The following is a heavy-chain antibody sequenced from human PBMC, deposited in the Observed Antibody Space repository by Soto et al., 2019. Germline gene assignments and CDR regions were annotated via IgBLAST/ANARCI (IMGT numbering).Heavy chain of an antibody. D-gene: IGHD1-1*01. V-gene: IGHV3-7*01. CDR3: ARTGDGHHDFLDY. J-gene: IGHJ4*02. Sequence: WWSLRLSCAASGFTFSSYWMNWFRQAPGKGLEWVANINQDGNEDNLLDSVKGRFTISRDNAKNSLFLQMNSLRVDDTAVYYCARTGDGHHDFLDYWGQGALVTVSS. CDR1: GFTFSSYW. CDR2: INQDGNED.